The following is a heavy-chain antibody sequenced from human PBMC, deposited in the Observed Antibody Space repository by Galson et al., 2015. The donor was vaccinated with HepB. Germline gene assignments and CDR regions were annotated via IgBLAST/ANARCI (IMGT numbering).Heavy chain of an antibody. CDR2: ISSGGGDT. CDR1: GFSFNNFA. CDR3: AKDRRPNMGVADGRGYFQH. Sequence: SLRLSCAASGFSFNNFAIHWVRQAPGKGLEWVSGISSGGGDTYYAVSVRGRFTISRDNSKNTLHLQMNSLRAEDTAVYYCAKDRRPNMGVADGRGYFQHWTQGTLVTVSS. D-gene: IGHD6-19*01. V-gene: IGHV3-23*01. J-gene: IGHJ1*01.